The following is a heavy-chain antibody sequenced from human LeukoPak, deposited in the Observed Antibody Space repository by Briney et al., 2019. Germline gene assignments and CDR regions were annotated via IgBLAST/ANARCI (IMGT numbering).Heavy chain of an antibody. D-gene: IGHD1-26*01. J-gene: IGHJ4*02. V-gene: IGHV3-21*06. CDR3: VRALVGAAFDT. CDR2: ISSSGSYF. CDR1: GLTFSSYG. Sequence: PGGSLRLSCAVSGLTFSSYGMNWVRQAPGKGLEWVASISSSGSYFYYADSVKGRFTISRDSAKNSLYLDMNSLRVEDTAVYFCVRALVGAAFDTWGQGALVTVSS.